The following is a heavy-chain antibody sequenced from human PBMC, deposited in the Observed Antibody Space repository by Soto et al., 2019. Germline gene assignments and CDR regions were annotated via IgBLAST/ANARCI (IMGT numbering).Heavy chain of an antibody. Sequence: EVQLLGSGGGLVQPGGSLRLSCVGSAFTFSTYWMNWVRQAPGKGLEWVANINPDGNVGTYVDSVRGRFTTSRDNAKNSLYLQMNSLRADDTAVYFCAGWGGHDYNYWGQGIMVTVSS. CDR2: INPDGNVG. V-gene: IGHV3-7*03. D-gene: IGHD4-4*01. CDR1: AFTFSTYW. CDR3: AGWGGHDYNY. J-gene: IGHJ4*02.